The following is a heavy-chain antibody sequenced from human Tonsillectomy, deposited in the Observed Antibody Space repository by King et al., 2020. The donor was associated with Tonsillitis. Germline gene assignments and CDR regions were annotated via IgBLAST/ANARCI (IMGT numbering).Heavy chain of an antibody. CDR2: IXSSSTTL. J-gene: IGHJ5*02. V-gene: IGHV3-48*04. D-gene: IGHD2-21*01. Sequence: QLVEXGGGLVRPGGSLRLSCAASGFTFSDYALSWVRQAPGKXLEWXSYIXSSSTTLNYXXXVXGXXTVXXENAEXALYLEMKTXRAGDTXVYYCARXAIXAXXXXXXXXXGVXHXXXWGXXXXVTXSS. CDR1: GFTFSDYA. CDR3: ARXAIXAXXXXXXXXXGVXHXXX.